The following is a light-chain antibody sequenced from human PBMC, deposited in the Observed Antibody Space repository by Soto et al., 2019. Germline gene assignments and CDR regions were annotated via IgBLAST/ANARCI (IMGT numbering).Light chain of an antibody. CDR2: GAC. CDR1: QSIDTW. CDR3: QQSYSTPRT. V-gene: IGKV1-39*01. Sequence: SSQSIDTWLAWYQQKPGKAPKLLIYGACSLQSGVPSRFSGSGSGTHFTLTISSLQPEDFATYYCQQSYSTPRTFGPGTKVDIK. J-gene: IGKJ3*01.